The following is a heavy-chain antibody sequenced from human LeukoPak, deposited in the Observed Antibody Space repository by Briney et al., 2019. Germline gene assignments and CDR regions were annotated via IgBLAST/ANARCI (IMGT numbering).Heavy chain of an antibody. CDR3: ARLPKQLELRGFFDY. CDR1: GYSFTSYW. V-gene: IGHV5-51*01. J-gene: IGHJ4*02. Sequence: GASLKISCKGSGYSFTSYWIGWVRQLPGKGLEWMGIIYPGDSDTRYSPSFQGQVTISADKSINTAYLQWSSLKASDTAMYYCARLPKQLELRGFFDYWGQGTLVTVSS. D-gene: IGHD1-7*01. CDR2: IYPGDSDT.